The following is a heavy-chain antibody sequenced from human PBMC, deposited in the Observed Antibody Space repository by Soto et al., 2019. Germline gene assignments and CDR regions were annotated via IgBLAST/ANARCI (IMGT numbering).Heavy chain of an antibody. CDR1: GFTFSKYA. CDR3: VNGNDEDVD. Sequence: EVVLLESGGGLAQPGGSLRLSCVASGFTFSKYAMNWVRQAPGKGLEWVASISGTAVSTDYADSVKGRFTISRDNSKNTVSLQMDNLRVEDPATYLCVNGNDEDVDWGQVALVGVAS. V-gene: IGHV3-23*01. D-gene: IGHD3-16*01. CDR2: ISGTAVST. J-gene: IGHJ4*01.